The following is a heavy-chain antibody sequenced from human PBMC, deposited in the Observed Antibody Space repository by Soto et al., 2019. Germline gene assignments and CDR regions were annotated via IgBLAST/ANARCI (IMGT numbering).Heavy chain of an antibody. V-gene: IGHV1-18*01. Sequence: QVQLVQSGVEVEKPGASVKVSCKASGYTFTSYGVSWVRQAPGQGLEWMGWISAYNGNTNYAQKFQGRATMTTDTXTSTAYMELRSLRSDDPAVYYCARDVPTVTTGGPDYWGQGTLVTVSS. J-gene: IGHJ4*02. CDR2: ISAYNGNT. CDR3: ARDVPTVTTGGPDY. CDR1: GYTFTSYG. D-gene: IGHD4-17*01.